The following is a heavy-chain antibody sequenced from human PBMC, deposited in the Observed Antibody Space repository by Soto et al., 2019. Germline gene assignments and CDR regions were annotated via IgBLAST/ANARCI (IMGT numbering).Heavy chain of an antibody. J-gene: IGHJ6*02. CDR2: IWYDGSNK. V-gene: IGHV3-33*01. D-gene: IGHD3-10*01. CDR1: GFTFSSYG. Sequence: QVQLVESGGGVVQPGRSLRLSCAASGFTFSSYGMHWLRQAPGKGLEWVAVIWYDGSNKYYADSVKGRFTISRDNSKNTLYLQMNSLRAEDTAVYYCASLYYYGSGRYYYYGMDVWGQGTTVTVSS. CDR3: ASLYYYGSGRYYYYGMDV.